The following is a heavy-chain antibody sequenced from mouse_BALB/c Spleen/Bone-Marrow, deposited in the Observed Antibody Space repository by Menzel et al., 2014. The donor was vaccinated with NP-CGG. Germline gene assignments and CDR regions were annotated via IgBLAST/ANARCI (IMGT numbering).Heavy chain of an antibody. V-gene: IGHV1S29*02. CDR1: GYTFADYN. CDR2: IYPYNGGT. Sequence: EVQLQQSGPGLVKPGASVKISCKASGYTFADYNMHWVKQSHGKSLEWIGYIYPYNGGTGYNQKFKSKATLTVDNSSSTAYMELRSLTFEDSAVYYCARATTAGFAYWGQGTLVTVSA. D-gene: IGHD1-2*01. CDR3: ARATTAGFAY. J-gene: IGHJ3*01.